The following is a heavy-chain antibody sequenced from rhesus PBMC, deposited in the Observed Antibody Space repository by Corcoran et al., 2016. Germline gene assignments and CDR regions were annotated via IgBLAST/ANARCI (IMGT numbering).Heavy chain of an antibody. V-gene: IGHV5-20*01. J-gene: IGHJ6*01. CDR2: IDPSDSDT. Sequence: EGQLVQSGAEVKRPGESLKISCKTSGYSFTSYWISCVRQMPGKGLEWMGAIDPSDSDTSYNPSFQGQVTISADQSISTAYLQWSRLKASDTATYYCAKDRNWNYGLDSWGQGVVVTVSS. CDR3: AKDRNWNYGLDS. CDR1: GYSFTSYW. D-gene: IGHD1-26*01.